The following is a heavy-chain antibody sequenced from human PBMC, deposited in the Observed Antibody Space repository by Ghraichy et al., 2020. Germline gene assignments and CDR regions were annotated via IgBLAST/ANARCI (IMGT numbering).Heavy chain of an antibody. Sequence: GESLNISCATSGFTFSSYAMSWVRQAPGKGLEWVSAMSGSGGSTYYADSVKGRFTISRDNSKNTLYLQMNSLRAEDTAVYYCAKVPYYDSSGLKYYFDYWGQGTLVTISS. J-gene: IGHJ4*02. D-gene: IGHD3-22*01. CDR1: GFTFSSYA. CDR2: MSGSGGST. V-gene: IGHV3-23*01. CDR3: AKVPYYDSSGLKYYFDY.